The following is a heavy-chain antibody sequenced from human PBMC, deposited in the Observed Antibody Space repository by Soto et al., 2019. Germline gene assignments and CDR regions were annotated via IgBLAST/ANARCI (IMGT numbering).Heavy chain of an antibody. J-gene: IGHJ6*03. CDR2: TNPNSAGT. D-gene: IGHD3-10*01. Sequence: GASVKVSCKASGYTFTGYYMRWVRHSPGQGLEWMGWTNPNSAGTNYAQKFQGWVTMTRDTSIRTAYMELSRLRSDDTAVYYCARGTLVRGIIIAYYYHYMDVWGKGTTVTVSS. CDR3: ARGTLVRGIIIAYYYHYMDV. CDR1: GYTFTGYY. V-gene: IGHV1-2*04.